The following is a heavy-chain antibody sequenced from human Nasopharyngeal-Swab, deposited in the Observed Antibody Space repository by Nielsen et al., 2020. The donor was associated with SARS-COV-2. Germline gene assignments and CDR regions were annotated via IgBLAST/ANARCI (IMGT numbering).Heavy chain of an antibody. Sequence: ASVKVSCKASGYTFTTYSLHWVRQAPGQRLEWMGYSSTANGDTVYAQKFQGRVTFTRDTSASTGYMEVNNLRYEDTGVYYCARESSFTSNWYTNHWGQGTLVTVSS. V-gene: IGHV1-3*04. J-gene: IGHJ5*02. CDR1: GYTFTTYS. CDR2: SSTANGDT. D-gene: IGHD6-13*01. CDR3: ARESSFTSNWYTNH.